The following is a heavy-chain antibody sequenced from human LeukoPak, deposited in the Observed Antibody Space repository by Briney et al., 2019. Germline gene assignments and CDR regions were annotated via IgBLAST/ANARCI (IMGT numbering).Heavy chain of an antibody. CDR3: AKAGFYYGSGNMSPLGIGYFTMDV. Sequence: PGGSLRLSCAASGFTFGRFTMSWVRQAPGRSLEWVSEIRGTDTKTYNADSVRGRLTISRDNSNNTLFLQMNGLRAEDTAVYYCAKAGFYYGSGNMSPLGIGYFTMDVWGQGTTVTVSS. J-gene: IGHJ6*02. CDR1: GFTFGRFT. D-gene: IGHD3-10*01. CDR2: IRGTDTKT. V-gene: IGHV3-23*01.